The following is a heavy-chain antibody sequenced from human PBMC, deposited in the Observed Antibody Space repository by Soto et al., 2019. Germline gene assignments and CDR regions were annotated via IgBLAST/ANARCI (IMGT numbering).Heavy chain of an antibody. J-gene: IGHJ4*02. CDR3: ARDGGSCQLDY. CDR2: INPSGGST. Sequence: ASVKVSCKASGYTFTSYYMHWVRQAPGQGLEWMGIINPSGGSTSYAQKFQGRVTMTRDTSTSTVYMELSSLGSEDTAVYYCARDGGSCQLDYWGQGTLVTVSS. V-gene: IGHV1-46*01. D-gene: IGHD2-15*01. CDR1: GYTFTSYY.